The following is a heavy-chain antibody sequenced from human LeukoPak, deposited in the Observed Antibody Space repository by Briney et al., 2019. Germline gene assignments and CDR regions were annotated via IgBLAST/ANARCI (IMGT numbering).Heavy chain of an antibody. CDR3: ATPHYSNYGLLLFDY. V-gene: IGHV1-24*01. D-gene: IGHD4-11*01. J-gene: IGHJ4*02. CDR1: GYTLTELS. CDR2: FDPEDGKT. Sequence: ASVTVSCKVSGYTLTELSMHWLRQAPGKGREWMGGFDPEDGKTIYAQKFQGRVTMTEDTSTDTAYMELSSLRSEDTAVYYCATPHYSNYGLLLFDYWGQGTLVTVSS.